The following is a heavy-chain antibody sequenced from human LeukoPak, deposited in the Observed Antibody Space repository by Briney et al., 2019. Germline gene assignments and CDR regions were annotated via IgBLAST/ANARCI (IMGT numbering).Heavy chain of an antibody. CDR3: VREYSIGHSLTPAFDY. V-gene: IGHV3-53*01. J-gene: IGHJ4*02. CDR2: IYSGGST. Sequence: GGSLRLSCAASGFTVSSNYMSWVRQAPGKGLEWVSVIYSGGSTYYADSVKGRFTISRHNSKNTLYLQMNSLSAEDTAVYYCVREYSIGHSLTPAFDYWGQGTLVTVSS. D-gene: IGHD3-22*01. CDR1: GFTVSSNY.